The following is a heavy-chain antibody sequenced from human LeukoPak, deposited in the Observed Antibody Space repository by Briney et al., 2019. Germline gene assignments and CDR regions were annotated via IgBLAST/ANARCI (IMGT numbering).Heavy chain of an antibody. CDR3: ARGSGYYYYGMDV. CDR1: GGSFSGYY. CDR2: INHSGST. Sequence: SETLSLTCAVYGGSFSGYYWSWIRQPPGKGLEWIGEINHSGSTNYNPSLKSRVTISVDTSKNQFSLKLSSVTAADTAVYYCARGSGYYYYGMDVWGQGTTVTVSS. V-gene: IGHV4-34*01. J-gene: IGHJ6*02.